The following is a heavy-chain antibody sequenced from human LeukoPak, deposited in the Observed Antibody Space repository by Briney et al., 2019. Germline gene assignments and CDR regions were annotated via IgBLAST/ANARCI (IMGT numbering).Heavy chain of an antibody. Sequence: QPGGSLRLSCAASGFTFSSYWMSWVRQAPGKGLEWVANIKQDGSEKYYVDSVKGRFTISRDNAKNSLYLQMNSLRAEDTAVYYCASGGLEEDYDYVWGSYRYGYFDYWGQGTLVTVSS. CDR2: IKQDGSEK. CDR3: ASGGLEEDYDYVWGSYRYGYFDY. CDR1: GFTFSSYW. D-gene: IGHD3-16*02. V-gene: IGHV3-7*01. J-gene: IGHJ4*02.